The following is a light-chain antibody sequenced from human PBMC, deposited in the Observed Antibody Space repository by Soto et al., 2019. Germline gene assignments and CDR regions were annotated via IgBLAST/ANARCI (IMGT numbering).Light chain of an antibody. CDR2: DAS. Sequence: EIVMTQSPATLSVSPGERATLSCRASQNIISNLAWYQQKPGQAPRLLIYDASNRATGIPARFSGSGSGTDFTLTISSLEPEDFAVYYCQQRSNWPLTFGGGTKVEIK. CDR1: QNIISN. J-gene: IGKJ4*01. V-gene: IGKV3-11*01. CDR3: QQRSNWPLT.